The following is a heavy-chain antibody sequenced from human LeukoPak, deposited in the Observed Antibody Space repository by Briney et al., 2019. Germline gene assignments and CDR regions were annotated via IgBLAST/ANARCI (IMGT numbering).Heavy chain of an antibody. CDR2: ISSSGSTI. Sequence: GGSLRLSCAASGFTFSDYYMSWIRQAPGKGLEWVSYISSSGSTIYYADSVKGRFTISRDNAKNSLYLQMNSLRAEDTAVYYCARDSKNYIVGAPYDYWGQGTLVTVSS. J-gene: IGHJ4*02. CDR1: GFTFSDYY. CDR3: ARDSKNYIVGAPYDY. D-gene: IGHD1-26*01. V-gene: IGHV3-11*01.